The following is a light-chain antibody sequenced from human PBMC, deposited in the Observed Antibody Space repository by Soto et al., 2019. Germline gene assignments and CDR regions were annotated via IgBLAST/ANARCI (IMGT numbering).Light chain of an antibody. CDR3: QQYNDWPRT. CDR1: QSVGIN. Sequence: EVVRTQYPAILSVSPGERATLSCRASQSVGINVAWYQQKPGQAPRLLICGASTRATGSPDRFSASGSATEFTLTISSLLSEDFAVYYCQQYNDWPRTFGQGTKVDIK. CDR2: GAS. J-gene: IGKJ1*01. V-gene: IGKV3-15*01.